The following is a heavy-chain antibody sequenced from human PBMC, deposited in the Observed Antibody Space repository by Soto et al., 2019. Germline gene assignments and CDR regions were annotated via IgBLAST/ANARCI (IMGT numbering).Heavy chain of an antibody. CDR1: GGSISSSNW. V-gene: IGHV4-4*02. Sequence: PSETLSLTCAVSGGSISSSNWWSWVRQPPGKGLEWIGEIYHSGSTNYNPSLKSRVTISVDKSKNQFSLKLSSVTAADTAVYYCARVQTYAEEGFDYWGQGTLVTVSS. CDR3: ARVQTYAEEGFDY. J-gene: IGHJ4*02. CDR2: IYHSGST.